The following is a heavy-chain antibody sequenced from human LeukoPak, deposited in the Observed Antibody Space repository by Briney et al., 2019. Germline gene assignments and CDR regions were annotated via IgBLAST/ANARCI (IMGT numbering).Heavy chain of an antibody. J-gene: IGHJ4*02. V-gene: IGHV3-48*03. CDR1: GFTFSNFE. Sequence: PGGSLRLSCAASGFTFSNFEMNWVRQSPGKGLEWISYIHSSGTTKYYADSVEGRFTISRDNAKNSLYLEMKNLRAEDTAVYYCARWVLTGLNDTLFDFWGPGTLVAVSS. CDR3: ARWVLTGLNDTLFDF. D-gene: IGHD3-9*01. CDR2: IHSSGTTK.